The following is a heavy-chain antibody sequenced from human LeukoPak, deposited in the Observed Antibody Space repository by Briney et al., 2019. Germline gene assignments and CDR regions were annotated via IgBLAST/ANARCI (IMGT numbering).Heavy chain of an antibody. D-gene: IGHD1-26*01. CDR1: GFTFSNYA. Sequence: PGGSLRLSCAASGFTFSNYAMSWVRQAPGKGLEWVSTISGGGGSTYFADSVKGRFTISRDNSKNTLYLQMNSLRAEDTALYYCTKPYTGSYYYFDYWGQGTLVTVSS. CDR3: TKPYTGSYYYFDY. J-gene: IGHJ4*02. V-gene: IGHV3-23*01. CDR2: ISGGGGST.